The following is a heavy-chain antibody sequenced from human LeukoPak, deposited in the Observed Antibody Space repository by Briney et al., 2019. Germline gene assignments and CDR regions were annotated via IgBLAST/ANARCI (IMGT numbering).Heavy chain of an antibody. CDR2: IYYSGST. CDR1: GASIRSYY. CDR3: VGSIRTYYFDY. D-gene: IGHD3-10*01. V-gene: IGHV4-59*01. J-gene: IGHJ4*02. Sequence: SSETLSLTCTVSGASIRSYYWSWIRQPPGKELEWIGYIYYSGSTNYNPSLKSRVTISVDTSKNQFSLKLSSVTAADTAVYYCVGSIRTYYFDYWGQGTLVTVSS.